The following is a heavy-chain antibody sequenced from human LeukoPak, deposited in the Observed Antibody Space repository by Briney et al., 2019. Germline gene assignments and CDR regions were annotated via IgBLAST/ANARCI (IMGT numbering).Heavy chain of an antibody. CDR1: GFTFSSYA. V-gene: IGHV3-53*01. CDR2: IYSGGST. D-gene: IGHD4-17*01. J-gene: IGHJ6*03. CDR3: ASRKGTTVTADYYYYYMDV. Sequence: PGGSLRLSCAASGFTFSSYAMSWVRQAPGKGLEWVSVIYSGGSTYYADSVKGRFTISRDNSKNTLYLQMNSLRAEDTAVYYCASRKGTTVTADYYYYYMDVWGKGTTVTVSS.